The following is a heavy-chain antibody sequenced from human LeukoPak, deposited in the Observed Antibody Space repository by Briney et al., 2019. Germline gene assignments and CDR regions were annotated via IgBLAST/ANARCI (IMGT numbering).Heavy chain of an antibody. D-gene: IGHD2-2*01. V-gene: IGHV1-2*06. CDR3: ARETDCSSTSCYVVGFDP. CDR2: INPNSGGT. J-gene: IGHJ5*02. Sequence: GASVKVSCKASGYTFTSYGISWVRQAPGQGLEWMGRINPNSGGTNYAQKFQGRVTMTRDTSISTAYMELSRLRSDDTAVYYCARETDCSSTSCYVVGFDPWGQGTLVTVSS. CDR1: GYTFTSYG.